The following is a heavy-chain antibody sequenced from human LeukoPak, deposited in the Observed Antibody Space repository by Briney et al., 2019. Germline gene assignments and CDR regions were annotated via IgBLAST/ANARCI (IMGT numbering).Heavy chain of an antibody. V-gene: IGHV3-23*01. Sequence: GGSLRLSCAAAGFPFSSYKMNWVRRAPGKELEWVSVISETDGSTFYADSVKGRFTISRDNSENMLYLQMNSLRVEDTAIYYCANDCPWCGLDVWGQGTTVTVSS. CDR3: ANDCPWCGLDV. J-gene: IGHJ6*02. D-gene: IGHD2-15*01. CDR2: ISETDGST. CDR1: GFPFSSYK.